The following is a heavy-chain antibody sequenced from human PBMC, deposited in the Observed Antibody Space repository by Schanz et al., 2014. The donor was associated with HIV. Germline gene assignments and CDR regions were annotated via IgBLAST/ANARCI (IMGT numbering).Heavy chain of an antibody. Sequence: QMQLVQSGPEVKKPGTSVKVSCKASGFTFTSSAVQWVRQARGQRLEWIGWIVVGKSNTNYAQKFQERVTITRDMSTSTAYMELSSLRSEDTAVYYCAADSEWFGESPSAFDIWGQGTMVTVSS. D-gene: IGHD3-10*01. J-gene: IGHJ3*02. CDR1: GFTFTSSA. CDR3: AADSEWFGESPSAFDI. CDR2: IVVGKSNT. V-gene: IGHV1-58*01.